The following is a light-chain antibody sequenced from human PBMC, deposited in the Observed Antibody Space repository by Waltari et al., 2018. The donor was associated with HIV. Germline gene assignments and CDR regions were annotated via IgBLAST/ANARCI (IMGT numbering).Light chain of an antibody. V-gene: IGLV2-14*03. Sequence: QSALTQPASVSGSPGQSITISCTGTSSDVGGYNYVSWYQKHPGKAPKLMIYDVSNRPSGVSNRFSGSNSGNTASLTISGLQAEDEAYYYCSSYTSSSTLEVFGGGTKLTVL. CDR1: SSDVGGYNY. CDR2: DVS. J-gene: IGLJ3*02. CDR3: SSYTSSSTLEV.